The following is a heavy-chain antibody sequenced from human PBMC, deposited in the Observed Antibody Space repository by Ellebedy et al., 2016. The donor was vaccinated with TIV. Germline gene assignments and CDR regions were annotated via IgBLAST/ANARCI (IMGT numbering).Heavy chain of an antibody. J-gene: IGHJ6*03. CDR3: ARGSVIAARPGYYYMDV. CDR2: MNPNSGNT. V-gene: IGHV1-8*01. CDR1: GYTFTSYD. D-gene: IGHD6-6*01. Sequence: ASVKVSCXASGYTFTSYDINWVRQATGQGLEWMGWMNPNSGNTGYAQKFQGRVTMTRNTSISTAYMELSSLRSEDTAVYYCARGSVIAARPGYYYMDVWGKGTTVTVSS.